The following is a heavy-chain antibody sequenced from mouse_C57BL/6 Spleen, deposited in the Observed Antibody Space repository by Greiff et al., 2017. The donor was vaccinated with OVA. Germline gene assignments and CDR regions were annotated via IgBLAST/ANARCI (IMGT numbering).Heavy chain of an antibody. CDR2: IHPNSGST. D-gene: IGHD4-1*01. Sequence: QVQLQQPGAELVKPGASVKLSCKASGYTFTSYWMHWVKQRPGQGLEWIGMIHPNSGSTNYNEKFKSKATLTVDKSSSTAYMPLSSLTSEDSAVYYCARPNWGYYAMDYWGQGTSVTVSS. CDR1: GYTFTSYW. V-gene: IGHV1-64*01. CDR3: ARPNWGYYAMDY. J-gene: IGHJ4*01.